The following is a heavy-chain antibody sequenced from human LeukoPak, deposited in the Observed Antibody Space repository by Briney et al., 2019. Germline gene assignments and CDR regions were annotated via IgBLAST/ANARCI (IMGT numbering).Heavy chain of an antibody. J-gene: IGHJ4*02. D-gene: IGHD6-13*01. V-gene: IGHV3-7*03. Sequence: GGSLRLSCAASGFTFGSYWMSWVRQAPGKGLEWVANIKQDGSEKYYVDSVKGRFTISRDNAENSLSLQMNSLRAEDTAVYYCASLKASSHDYWGQGTLVTVSS. CDR3: ASLKASSHDY. CDR2: IKQDGSEK. CDR1: GFTFGSYW.